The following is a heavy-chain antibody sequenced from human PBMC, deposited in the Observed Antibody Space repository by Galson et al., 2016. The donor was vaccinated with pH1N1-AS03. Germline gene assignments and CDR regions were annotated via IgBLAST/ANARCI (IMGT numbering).Heavy chain of an antibody. CDR3: AREGIVAQFMEWYLFY. V-gene: IGHV1-18*01. J-gene: IGHJ4*02. CDR1: GYTFTNFG. Sequence: SVKVSCKASGYTFTNFGVIWVRQAPGQGLEWVGWISAYSGNTNYAQSLQGRVSMTTDPSTNTVYMELTRLTSDDTAIYYCAREGIVAQFMEWYLFYWGQGTQLTVSS. CDR2: ISAYSGNT. D-gene: IGHD3-3*01.